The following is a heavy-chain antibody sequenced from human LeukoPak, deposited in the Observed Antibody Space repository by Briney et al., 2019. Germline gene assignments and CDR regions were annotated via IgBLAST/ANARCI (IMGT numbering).Heavy chain of an antibody. CDR3: ARDRYYDILTGYYRALDAFDI. CDR1: GFTSSSYS. J-gene: IGHJ3*02. Sequence: GGSLRLSCAASGFTSSSYSMNWVRQAPGKGLEWVSSISSSSSYIYYADSVKGRFTISRDNAKNSLYLQMNSLRAEDTAVYYCARDRYYDILTGYYRALDAFDIWGQGTMVTVSS. D-gene: IGHD3-9*01. V-gene: IGHV3-21*01. CDR2: ISSSSSYI.